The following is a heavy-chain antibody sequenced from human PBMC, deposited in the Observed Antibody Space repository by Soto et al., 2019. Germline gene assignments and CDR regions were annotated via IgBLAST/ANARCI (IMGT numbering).Heavy chain of an antibody. CDR3: ARTTYYVLLWFGEGYDAFDI. D-gene: IGHD3-10*01. V-gene: IGHV2-26*01. Sequence: QVTLKESGPELVKPTETLALTCTVSGFSLSNARMGVSWIRQPPGKALEWLAHIFSNDEKSDSTSLKSRLTISKDTSKSQVVLTMTNMDPVDTATYYCARTTYYVLLWFGEGYDAFDIWGQGTMVTVSS. J-gene: IGHJ3*02. CDR2: IFSNDEK. CDR1: GFSLSNARMG.